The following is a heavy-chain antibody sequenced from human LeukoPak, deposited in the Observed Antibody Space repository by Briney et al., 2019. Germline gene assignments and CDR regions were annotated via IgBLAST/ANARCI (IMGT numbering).Heavy chain of an antibody. CDR3: AADSPDFWSGPHYYYMDV. J-gene: IGHJ6*03. CDR1: GFTFTSSA. CDR2: IVVGSGNT. V-gene: IGHV1-58*02. Sequence: ASVKVSCKASGFTFTSSAMQWVRQARGQRLEWIGWIVVGSGNTNYAQKFQERVTITRDMSTSTAYMELSSLRSEDTAVYYCAADSPDFWSGPHYYYMDVWGKGTTVTVSS. D-gene: IGHD3-3*01.